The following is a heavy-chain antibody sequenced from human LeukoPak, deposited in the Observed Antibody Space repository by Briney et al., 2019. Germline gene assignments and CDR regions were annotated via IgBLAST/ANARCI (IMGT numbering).Heavy chain of an antibody. CDR3: ARDSGLLRFLEWLSLFDY. CDR1: GFTFSSYW. Sequence: GGSLRLSCAASGFTFSSYWMSWVRQAPGKGLEWVANIKQDGSEKYYVDSVKGRFTISRDNAKNSLYLQMNSLRAEDTAVYYCARDSGLLRFLEWLSLFDYWGQGTLVTVSS. D-gene: IGHD3-3*01. CDR2: IKQDGSEK. V-gene: IGHV3-7*01. J-gene: IGHJ4*02.